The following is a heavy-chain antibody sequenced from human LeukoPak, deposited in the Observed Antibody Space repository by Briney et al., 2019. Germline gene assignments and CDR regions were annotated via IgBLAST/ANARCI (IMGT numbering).Heavy chain of an antibody. CDR1: GGSISSSY. CDR3: AREHWAFDY. V-gene: IGHV4-59*01. Sequence: SETLSLTCTVSGGSISSSYWSCVRQPPGKGLEWIGYIYYSGSTNYNPSLKSRVTISVDTSKNQFSLKLSSVTAADTAVYYCAREHWAFDYWGQGTLVTVSS. D-gene: IGHD3-16*01. CDR2: IYYSGST. J-gene: IGHJ4*02.